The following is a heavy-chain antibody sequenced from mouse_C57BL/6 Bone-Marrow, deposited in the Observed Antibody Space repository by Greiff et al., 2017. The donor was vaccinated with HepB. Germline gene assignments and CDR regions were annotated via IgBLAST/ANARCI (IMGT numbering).Heavy chain of an antibody. D-gene: IGHD1-1*01. CDR2: ISYDGSN. CDR1: GYSITSGYY. V-gene: IGHV3-6*01. Sequence: ESGPGLVKPSQSLSLTCSVTGYSITSGYYWNWIRQFPGNKLEWMGYISYDGSNNYNPSLKNRISITRDTSKNQFFLKLNSVTTEDTATYYCARRGPPITTVVPWYFDVWGTGTTVTVSS. CDR3: ARRGPPITTVVPWYFDV. J-gene: IGHJ1*03.